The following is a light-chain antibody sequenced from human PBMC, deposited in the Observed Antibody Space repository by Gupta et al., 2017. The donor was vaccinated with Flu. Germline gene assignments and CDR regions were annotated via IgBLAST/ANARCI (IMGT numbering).Light chain of an antibody. V-gene: IGKV2-28*01. CDR3: MQALETPRI. Sequence: DIVMTQSPFSLPVTPGEPASISCRSSQSLLLSNGYNYLDWYLQKPGQSPQLLIYLGSNRASGVPDRFSGSGSGTDFTLKISRVEAEDVGVYYCMQALETPRIFGQGTKLEIK. CDR1: QSLLLSNGYNY. CDR2: LGS. J-gene: IGKJ2*01.